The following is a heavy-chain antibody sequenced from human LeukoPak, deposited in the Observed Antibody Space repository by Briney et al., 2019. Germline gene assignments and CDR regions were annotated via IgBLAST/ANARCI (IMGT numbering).Heavy chain of an antibody. CDR3: AVDGPYRGSDCYPQAKYFDY. J-gene: IGHJ4*02. V-gene: IGHV1-18*01. Sequence: ASVKVSCKASGYIFTSYGISWVRQAPGQGLEWMGWISAYNGNTNYAQKLQGRVTMTTDTSTSTAYMELRSLRSDDTAVYYCAVDGPYRGSDCYPQAKYFDYWGPGTLVTVSS. CDR2: ISAYNGNT. D-gene: IGHD2-21*02. CDR1: GYIFTSYG.